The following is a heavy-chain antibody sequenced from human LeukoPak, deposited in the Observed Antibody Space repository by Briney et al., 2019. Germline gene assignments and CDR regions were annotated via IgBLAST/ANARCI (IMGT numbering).Heavy chain of an antibody. CDR3: ARDDSSSSY. V-gene: IGHV4-59*01. CDR2: IYNSVST. CDR1: GGSISSDY. Sequence: SETLSLTCTVSGGSISSDYWSWIRQPPGKGLAWIGYIYNSVSTNYNPSLKSRVTISLDRSKTQFSLKLTSVTAADTAVYYCARDDSSSSYWGQGTLVTVSS. D-gene: IGHD6-6*01. J-gene: IGHJ4*02.